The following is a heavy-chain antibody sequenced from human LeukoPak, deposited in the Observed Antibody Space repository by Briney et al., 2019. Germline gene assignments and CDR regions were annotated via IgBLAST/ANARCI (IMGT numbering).Heavy chain of an antibody. J-gene: IGHJ4*02. D-gene: IGHD3-9*01. V-gene: IGHV1-18*01. CDR1: GYTFTSYG. Sequence: GASVKVSCKASGYTFTSYGISWVRQAPGQGLEWMGWISAYNGNTNYAQKLQGRVTMTTDTSTSTAYMELRSLRSDDTAVYYCARVYYDILTNYFDYWGQGTLVTASS. CDR2: ISAYNGNT. CDR3: ARVYYDILTNYFDY.